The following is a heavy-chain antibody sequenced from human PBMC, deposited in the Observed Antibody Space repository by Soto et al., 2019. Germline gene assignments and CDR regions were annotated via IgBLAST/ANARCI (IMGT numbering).Heavy chain of an antibody. J-gene: IGHJ4*02. Sequence: LSLTCTVSGGSISSYYWSWIRQPPGKGLEWIGYIYYSGSTNYNPSLKSRVTISVDTSKNQFSLKLSSVTAADTAVYYCARIAARPFYFDYWGQGTLVTVSS. CDR1: GGSISSYY. CDR2: IYYSGST. D-gene: IGHD6-6*01. CDR3: ARIAARPFYFDY. V-gene: IGHV4-59*01.